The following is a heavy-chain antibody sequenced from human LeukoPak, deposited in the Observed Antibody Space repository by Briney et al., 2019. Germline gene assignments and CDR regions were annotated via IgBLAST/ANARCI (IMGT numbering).Heavy chain of an antibody. CDR3: ASGGTSFLLGNYYYMDV. V-gene: IGHV3-21*01. CDR1: AFSFSTYS. Sequence: GGSLRLSCAVSAFSFSTYSMNWDRQAPGKGLEWVSSISSSSSYIYYAESVKGRFTVSRDNAKNSLYLQMNSLRAEDTAVYYCASGGTSFLLGNYYYMDVWGKGTTVTVSS. J-gene: IGHJ6*03. D-gene: IGHD2-2*01. CDR2: ISSSSSYI.